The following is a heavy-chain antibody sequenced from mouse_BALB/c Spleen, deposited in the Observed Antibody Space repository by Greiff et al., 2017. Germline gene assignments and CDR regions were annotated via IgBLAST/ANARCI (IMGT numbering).Heavy chain of an antibody. D-gene: IGHD4-1*01. J-gene: IGHJ3*01. V-gene: IGHV4-1*02. CDR2: INPDSSTI. Sequence: AAAGVDFSRYWMSWVRQAPGKGLEWIGEINPDSSTINYTPSLKDKFIISRDNAKNTLYLQMSKVRSEDTALYYCARRDLGWTFAYWGQGTLVTVSA. CDR3: ARRDLGWTFAY. CDR1: GVDFSRYW.